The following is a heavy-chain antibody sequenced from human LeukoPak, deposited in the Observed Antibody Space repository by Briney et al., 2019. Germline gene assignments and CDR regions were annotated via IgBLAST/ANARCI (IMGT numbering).Heavy chain of an antibody. D-gene: IGHD2-2*01. J-gene: IGHJ5*02. CDR1: GYSFTSYC. CDR3: AFGEPAAIGRWFDP. Sequence: GESLKISCKGSGYSFTSYCIGWVRQMPGKGLEWMGIIYPGDSDTRYSPSLQGQVTISADTSISTTYLQWSSLKASDTAMYYCAFGEPAAIGRWFDPWGQGTLVTVSS. V-gene: IGHV5-51*01. CDR2: IYPGDSDT.